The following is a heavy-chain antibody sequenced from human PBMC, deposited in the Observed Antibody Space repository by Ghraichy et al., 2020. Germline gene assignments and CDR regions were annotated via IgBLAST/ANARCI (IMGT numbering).Heavy chain of an antibody. D-gene: IGHD1-26*01. V-gene: IGHV3-53*04. CDR1: GFTVSSNY. Sequence: GGSLRLSCAASGFTVSSNYMSWVRQAPGKGLEWVSVIYSGGSTYYADSVKGRFTISRHNSKNTLYLQMNSLRAEDTAVYYCARSVGAYRRSGDYWGQGTLVTVSS. CDR2: IYSGGST. J-gene: IGHJ4*02. CDR3: ARSVGAYRRSGDY.